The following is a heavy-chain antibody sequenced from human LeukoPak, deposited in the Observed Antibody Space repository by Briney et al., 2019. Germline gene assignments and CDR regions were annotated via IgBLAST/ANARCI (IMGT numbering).Heavy chain of an antibody. CDR1: GFTFSSYA. D-gene: IGHD2-2*01. V-gene: IGHV3-30*04. J-gene: IGHJ6*02. CDR3: AREGYCSSTSCLPYHYYGMDV. Sequence: GRSLRLSCAASGFTFSSYAMHWVRQAPGKGLEWVAVISYDGSNKYYADSVKGRFTISRDNSKNTLYLQMNSLRAEDTAVYYCAREGYCSSTSCLPYHYYGMDVWGQGTTVTVSS. CDR2: ISYDGSNK.